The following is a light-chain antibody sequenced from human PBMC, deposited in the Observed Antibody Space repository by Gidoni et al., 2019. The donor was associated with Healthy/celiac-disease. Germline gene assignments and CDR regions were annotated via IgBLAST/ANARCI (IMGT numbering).Light chain of an antibody. CDR2: EVS. Sequence: QSALTQPASVSGSPGPSITISCTGTSSDVGGYNYVSWYQQHPGKAPKLMIYEVSNRPSGVSNRFSGSKSGNTASLTISGLQAEDEADYYCSSYTSSSTYVVFGGGTKLTVL. J-gene: IGLJ2*01. CDR1: SSDVGGYNY. V-gene: IGLV2-14*01. CDR3: SSYTSSSTYVV.